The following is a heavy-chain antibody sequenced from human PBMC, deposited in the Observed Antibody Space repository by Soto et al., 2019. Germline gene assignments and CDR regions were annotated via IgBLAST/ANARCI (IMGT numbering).Heavy chain of an antibody. CDR3: ARRFTMIGTSFDT. V-gene: IGHV5-51*01. J-gene: IGHJ5*02. Sequence: PGESLKISCEGSGYSFTNYWIGWVRQMPGKGLGWMGIIYPADSDTRYSPSFQGQVTISADKSINTAYLQWSSLKASDTAIYYCARRFTMIGTSFDTWGQGTLVTVSS. CDR1: GYSFTNYW. D-gene: IGHD3-22*01. CDR2: IYPADSDT.